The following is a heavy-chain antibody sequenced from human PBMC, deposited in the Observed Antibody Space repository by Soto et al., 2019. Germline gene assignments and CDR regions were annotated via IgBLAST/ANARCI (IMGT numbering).Heavy chain of an antibody. CDR2: IWFDGSKF. CDR1: GFTFSEYN. V-gene: IGHV3-33*01. CDR3: ARDLYSTYPSDAFNV. D-gene: IGHD2-21*01. J-gene: IGHJ3*01. Sequence: QEQLVETGGGVVQSGRSLRLSCVASGFTFSEYNMHWVRQAPGKGLEWVAIIWFDGSKFYYADPVQGRFTISRDNSRNTLYLQMNGLRAEDTAVYHCARDLYSTYPSDAFNVWGQGTSVTVSS.